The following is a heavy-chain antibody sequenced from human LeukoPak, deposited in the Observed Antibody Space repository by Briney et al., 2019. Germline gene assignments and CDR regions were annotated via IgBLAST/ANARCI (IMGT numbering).Heavy chain of an antibody. CDR1: GFTFSSYA. Sequence: PGGSLRLSCAASGFTFSSYAISWVRQAPGKGLEWVSAIGGSGGSTYYADSVKGRFTISRDNSKNTLYLQMNSLRAEDTAVYYCAKEVQQLVRLYYFDYWGQGTLVTVSS. D-gene: IGHD6-13*01. CDR3: AKEVQQLVRLYYFDY. J-gene: IGHJ4*02. V-gene: IGHV3-23*01. CDR2: IGGSGGST.